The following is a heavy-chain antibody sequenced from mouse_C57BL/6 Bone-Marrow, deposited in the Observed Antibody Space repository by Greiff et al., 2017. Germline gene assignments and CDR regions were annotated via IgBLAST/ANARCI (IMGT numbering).Heavy chain of an antibody. CDR1: GYTFTDYE. CDR3: TRGPRFAY. V-gene: IGHV1-15*01. Sequence: QVQLQQSGAELVRPGASVTLSCKASGYTFTDYEMHWVKQTPVHGLEWIGAIDPETGGTAYNQKFKGKAILTADKSSGTAYMELRSLTSEDSAVYYCTRGPRFAYWGQGTLVTVSA. CDR2: IDPETGGT. J-gene: IGHJ3*01.